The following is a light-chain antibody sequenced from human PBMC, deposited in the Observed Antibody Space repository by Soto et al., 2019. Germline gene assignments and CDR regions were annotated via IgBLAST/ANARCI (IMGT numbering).Light chain of an antibody. CDR2: GNS. Sequence: QSVLTQPPSVSGAPGQRVTISCTGSSSNIGAGYDVHWYQQLPGTAPKLLIYGNSNRPSGVPDRFSGSKSGTSASLAITGLQAEDEADYYCQSYGSSLIVLFGGGTKLTVL. CDR3: QSYGSSLIVL. V-gene: IGLV1-40*01. J-gene: IGLJ2*01. CDR1: SSNIGAGYD.